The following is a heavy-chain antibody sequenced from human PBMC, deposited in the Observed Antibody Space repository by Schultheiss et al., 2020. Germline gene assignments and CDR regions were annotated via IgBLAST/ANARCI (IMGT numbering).Heavy chain of an antibody. D-gene: IGHD6-19*01. V-gene: IGHV3-73*01. CDR3: TRHFEQQWLPAAFDI. CDR2: IRSKANSYAT. Sequence: GGSLRLSCAASGFTFSSYAMSWVRQAPGKGLEWVGRIRSKANSYATAYAASVKGRFTISRDDSKNTAYLQMNSLKTEDTAVYYCTRHFEQQWLPAAFDIWGQGTMVTVSS. CDR1: GFTFSSYA. J-gene: IGHJ3*02.